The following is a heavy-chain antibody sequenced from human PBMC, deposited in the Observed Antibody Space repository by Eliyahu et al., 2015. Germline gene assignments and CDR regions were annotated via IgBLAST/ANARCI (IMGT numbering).Heavy chain of an antibody. J-gene: IGHJ4*02. CDR2: IWYDGSNK. Sequence: SSYGMHWVRQAPGKGLEWVAVIWYDGSNKYYADSVKGRFTISRDNSKNTLYLQMNSLRAEDTAVYYCARATCILIVVVVAATLRFGGFDYWGQGTLVTVSS. V-gene: IGHV3-33*01. CDR3: ARATCILIVVVVAATLRFGGFDY. D-gene: IGHD2-15*01. CDR1: SSYG.